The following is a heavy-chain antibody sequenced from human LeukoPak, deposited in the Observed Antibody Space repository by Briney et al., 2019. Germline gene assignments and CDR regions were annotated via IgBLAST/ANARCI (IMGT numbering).Heavy chain of an antibody. Sequence: PSETLSLTCAVSGGSICSSNWWSWVRQPPGKGLEWIGEIYHTGSTNYNPSLKSRVTISVDKSKNQFSLKLSSVPAADTPVYYCARNLMGLVGPLEYWGQGTLVTVSS. CDR3: ARNLMGLVGPLEY. CDR2: IYHTGST. J-gene: IGHJ4*02. D-gene: IGHD3/OR15-3a*01. V-gene: IGHV4-4*02. CDR1: GGSICSSNW.